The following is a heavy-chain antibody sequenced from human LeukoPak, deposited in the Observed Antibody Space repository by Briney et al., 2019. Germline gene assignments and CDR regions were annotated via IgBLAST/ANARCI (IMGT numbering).Heavy chain of an antibody. D-gene: IGHD3-16*01. J-gene: IGHJ4*02. CDR3: ARDLVKLKNSIMITFGGPSARSSTDY. CDR2: INAGNGNT. CDR1: GYTFTSYA. Sequence: ASVKVSCKASGYTFTSYAMHWVRQAPGQRLEWMGWINAGNGNTKYSQKFQGRVTTTRDTSTSTAYMELRSLRSDDTAVYYCARDLVKLKNSIMITFGGPSARSSTDYWGQGTLVTVSS. V-gene: IGHV1-3*01.